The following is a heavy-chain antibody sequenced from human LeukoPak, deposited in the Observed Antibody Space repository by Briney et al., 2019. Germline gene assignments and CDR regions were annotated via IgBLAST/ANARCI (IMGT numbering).Heavy chain of an antibody. Sequence: GGSLRLSCAASGFTVSSNYMSWVRQAPGKGLEWVSVIYSGGSTYYADSVKGRFTISRDNSKNTLYLQMNSLRAEDTAVYYCARGHCSSTSCYQDDYYYMDVWGKGATVTVSS. CDR1: GFTVSSNY. J-gene: IGHJ6*03. CDR3: ARGHCSSTSCYQDDYYYMDV. CDR2: IYSGGST. D-gene: IGHD2-2*01. V-gene: IGHV3-66*02.